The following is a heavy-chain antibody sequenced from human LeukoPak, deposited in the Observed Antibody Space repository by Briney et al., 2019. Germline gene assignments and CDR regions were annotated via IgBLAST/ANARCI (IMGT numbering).Heavy chain of an antibody. CDR1: GFTVSSNY. CDR3: AKRGVVIRVILVGFHKEAYYFDS. V-gene: IGHV3-53*01. J-gene: IGHJ4*02. CDR2: ISDSGGRT. Sequence: GGSLRLSCAASGFTVSSNYMSWVRQAPGKGLEWVAGISDSGGRTNYADSVKGRFAISRDNPRNTLYLQMNSLRAEHTAVYFCAKRGVVIRVILVGFHKEAYYFDSWGQGALVTVSS. D-gene: IGHD3-22*01.